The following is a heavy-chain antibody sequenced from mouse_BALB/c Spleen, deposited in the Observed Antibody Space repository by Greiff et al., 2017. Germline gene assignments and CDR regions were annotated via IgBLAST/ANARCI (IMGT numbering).Heavy chain of an antibody. CDR2: ISNGGGST. D-gene: IGHD2-1*01. CDR1: GFTFSSYT. Sequence: EVKLVESGGGLVQPGGSLKLSCAASGFTFSSYTMSWVRQTPEKRLEWVAYISNGGGSTYYPDTVKGRFTISRDNAKNTLYLQMSSLKSEDTAMYYCARQIYYGNYYFDYWGQGTTLTVSS. V-gene: IGHV5-12-2*01. CDR3: ARQIYYGNYYFDY. J-gene: IGHJ2*01.